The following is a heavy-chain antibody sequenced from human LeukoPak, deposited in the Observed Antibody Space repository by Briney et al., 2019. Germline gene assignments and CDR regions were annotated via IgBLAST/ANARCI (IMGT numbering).Heavy chain of an antibody. CDR2: INHSGST. V-gene: IGHV4-34*01. CDR1: GGSFSGYY. D-gene: IGHD3-3*02. J-gene: IGHJ4*02. Sequence: SETLSLTCAVYGGSFSGYYWSWIRQPPGKGLEWIGEINHSGSTNYNPSLKSRVTISVNTLKTQFSLKLNSVTAADTPMYYCARHFWIENGGRGMDYWGQGILVTVSS. CDR3: ARHFWIENGGRGMDY.